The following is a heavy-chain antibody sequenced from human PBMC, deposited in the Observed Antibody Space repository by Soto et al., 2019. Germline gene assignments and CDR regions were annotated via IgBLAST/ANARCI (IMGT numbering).Heavy chain of an antibody. D-gene: IGHD2-21*01. CDR2: IYFSGST. CDR1: GGSISGGTYY. CDR3: ARGDWPTQMDV. J-gene: IGHJ6*02. V-gene: IGHV4-31*03. Sequence: SDTLSLTCTVSGGSISGGTYYWSWIRQPPGQGLEWIGYIYFSGSTYYNPSLKSRVIISVDTSKNQFSLRLSSVTAADTAVYYCARGDWPTQMDVWGQGTTVTVSS.